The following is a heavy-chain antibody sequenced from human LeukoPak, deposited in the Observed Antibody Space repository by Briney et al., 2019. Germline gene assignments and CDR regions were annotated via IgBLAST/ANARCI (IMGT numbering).Heavy chain of an antibody. J-gene: IGHJ4*02. D-gene: IGHD3-10*01. Sequence: SETLSLTCTVSCGSISSYYWSWIRQPPGKGLEWIGYIYYSGSTNYNPSLKRRVTISVDTSKNQFSLKLSSVTAADTAVYYCARAYGSGSYYVFDYWGQGTLVTVSS. CDR3: ARAYGSGSYYVFDY. CDR2: IYYSGST. V-gene: IGHV4-59*01. CDR1: CGSISSYY.